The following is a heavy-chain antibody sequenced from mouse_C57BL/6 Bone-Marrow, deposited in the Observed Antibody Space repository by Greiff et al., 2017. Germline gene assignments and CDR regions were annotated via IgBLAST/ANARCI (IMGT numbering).Heavy chain of an antibody. Sequence: EVQLQESGPGLVKPSQSLSLTCSVTGYSITSGYYWNWIRQFPGNKLEWMGYISYDGSNNYNPSLKNRISITRDTSKNQFFLKLNSVTTEDTATYYCARDRHYYGSSYYWYFDVWGTGTTGT. D-gene: IGHD1-1*01. CDR3: ARDRHYYGSSYYWYFDV. CDR1: GYSITSGYY. J-gene: IGHJ1*03. V-gene: IGHV3-6*01. CDR2: ISYDGSN.